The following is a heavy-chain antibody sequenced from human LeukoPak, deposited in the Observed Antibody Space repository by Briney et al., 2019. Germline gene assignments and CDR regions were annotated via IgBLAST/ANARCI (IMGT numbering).Heavy chain of an antibody. V-gene: IGHV3-11*01. CDR1: GFSFSEYW. Sequence: GGSLRLSCAASGFSFSEYWMSWIRQAPGKGLEWVSYISSSGSTIYYADSVKGRFTISRDNAKNSLYLQMNSLRAEDTAVYYCARTQQWLADFDYWGQGTLVTVSP. J-gene: IGHJ4*02. CDR2: ISSSGSTI. D-gene: IGHD6-19*01. CDR3: ARTQQWLADFDY.